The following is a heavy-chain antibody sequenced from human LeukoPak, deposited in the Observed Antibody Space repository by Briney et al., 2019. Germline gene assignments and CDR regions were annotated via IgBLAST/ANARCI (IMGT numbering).Heavy chain of an antibody. Sequence: ASVKVSCKASGYTFTGYYMHWVRQAPGQGLEWMGWINPNSGGTNYAQKFQGRVTMTRDTSISTAYMELSRLRSDDTAVYYCARYSGSYQGSFDYWGRGTLVTVSS. CDR2: INPNSGGT. CDR1: GYTFTGYY. D-gene: IGHD1-26*01. V-gene: IGHV1-2*02. J-gene: IGHJ4*02. CDR3: ARYSGSYQGSFDY.